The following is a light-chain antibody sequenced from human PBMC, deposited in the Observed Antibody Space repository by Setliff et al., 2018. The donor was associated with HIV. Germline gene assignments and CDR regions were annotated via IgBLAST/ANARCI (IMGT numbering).Light chain of an antibody. CDR1: QSVLHSGNNKNY. CDR3: QQYYSTPFT. J-gene: IGKJ4*01. Sequence: DIVMTQSADSLAVFLGERATINCKSSQSVLHSGNNKNYLAWYQKKPGQPPKLLIYWASTRQSGVPDRFSGSGSGTDFTLTISSLQAEDVAVYYCQQYYSTPFTFGGGTKVDIK. V-gene: IGKV4-1*01. CDR2: WAS.